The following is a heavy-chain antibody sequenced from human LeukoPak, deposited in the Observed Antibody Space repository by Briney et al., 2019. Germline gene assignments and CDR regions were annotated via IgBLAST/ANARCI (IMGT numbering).Heavy chain of an antibody. J-gene: IGHJ4*02. CDR2: IYHSGST. D-gene: IGHD5-18*01. V-gene: IGHV4-4*02. Sequence: SETLSLTCAVSGGSISSSNWWSWVRQPPGKGLEWIGEIYHSGSTNYNPSLKSRVTISVDTSKNQFSLKLSSVTAADTAVYYCARGRWRGYPDYWGQGTLVTVSS. CDR3: ARGRWRGYPDY. CDR1: GGSISSSNW.